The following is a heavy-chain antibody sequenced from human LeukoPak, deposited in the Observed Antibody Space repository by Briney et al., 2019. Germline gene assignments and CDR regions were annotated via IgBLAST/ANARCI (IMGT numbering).Heavy chain of an antibody. Sequence: PGRFLRLSCAASGFTFSSYGMHWVRQAPGKGLEWVAVIWCGGSNKYYADSVKGRFTISRDNSKNTLYLQMNSLRAEDTAVYYCAKDHDLRDGFDYWGQGTLVTVSS. J-gene: IGHJ4*02. CDR3: AKDHDLRDGFDY. CDR2: IWCGGSNK. V-gene: IGHV3-30*18. CDR1: GFTFSSYG.